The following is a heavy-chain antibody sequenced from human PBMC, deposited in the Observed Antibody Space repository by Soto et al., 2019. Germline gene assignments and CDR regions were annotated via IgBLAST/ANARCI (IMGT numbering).Heavy chain of an antibody. CDR2: ISYDGSNK. CDR1: GFTFSSYA. Sequence: QVQLVESGGGVVQPGRSLRLSCAASGFTFSSYAMHWVRQAPGKGLEWVAVISYDGSNKYYADSVKDRFTISRDNSKNTLYLQMNSLRAEDTAVYYCARAPDWGQGTLVTVSS. CDR3: ARAPD. J-gene: IGHJ4*02. V-gene: IGHV3-30-3*01.